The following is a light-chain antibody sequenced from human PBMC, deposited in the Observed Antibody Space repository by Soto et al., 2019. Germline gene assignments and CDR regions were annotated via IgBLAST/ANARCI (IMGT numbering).Light chain of an antibody. CDR1: QSVSSN. CDR3: QQYDNWPLT. J-gene: IGKJ4*01. CDR2: GAS. V-gene: IGKV3-15*01. Sequence: EIVMTQSPATLSVSPGERATLSCRASQSVSSNLAWYQQKPGQVPRLLIYGASTRATGVPARFSGSGSGTEFTLTISSLQSEDFAVYYCQQYDNWPLTFGGGTEVEIK.